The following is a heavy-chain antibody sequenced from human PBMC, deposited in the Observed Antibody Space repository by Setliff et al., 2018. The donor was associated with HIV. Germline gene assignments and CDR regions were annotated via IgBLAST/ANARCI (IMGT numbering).Heavy chain of an antibody. Sequence: PSETLSLTCTVSGGFISSSSYYWGWIRQPPGKGLEWIGSIFNDGRTYYNPSLKSRITIPMDTSTNQFSLKLSSVTAADTAVYFCARYFPSISLFFGDPGPFDRWGQGALVTVSS. CDR1: GGFISSSSYY. V-gene: IGHV4-39*01. CDR3: ARYFPSISLFFGDPGPFDR. CDR2: IFNDGRT. J-gene: IGHJ4*02. D-gene: IGHD3-10*01.